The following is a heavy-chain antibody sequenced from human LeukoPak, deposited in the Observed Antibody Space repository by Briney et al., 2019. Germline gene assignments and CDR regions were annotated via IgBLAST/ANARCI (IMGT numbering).Heavy chain of an antibody. J-gene: IGHJ4*02. D-gene: IGHD3-3*01. V-gene: IGHV3-30*02. CDR1: GFTLSSFG. Sequence: GGSLRLSCAASGFTLSSFGIHWVRQAPGKGLEWVAFIRYDEINKYYADSVKGRFTISRDQSKKTVYLQMNSLRAEDTAVYYCAKDRFGSFYYFDYWGQGNLVTVSS. CDR2: IRYDEINK. CDR3: AKDRFGSFYYFDY.